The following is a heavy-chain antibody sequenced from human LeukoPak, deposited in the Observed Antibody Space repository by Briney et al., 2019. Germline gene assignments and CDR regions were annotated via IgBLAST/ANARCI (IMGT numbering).Heavy chain of an antibody. V-gene: IGHV4-61*01. CDR2: IYHSGTT. J-gene: IGHJ4*02. CDR3: ATMKAVRVNDFWSGYPDY. D-gene: IGHD3-3*01. CDR1: GGSIRSTTHY. Sequence: SETLSLTCTVSGGSIRSTTHYWSWIRQPPGKGLEWIGYIYHSGTTNYNPSLSSRVTISVDTSKNQFSPKLSSVTAADTAVYYCATMKAVRVNDFWSGYPDYWGQGTLVTVSS.